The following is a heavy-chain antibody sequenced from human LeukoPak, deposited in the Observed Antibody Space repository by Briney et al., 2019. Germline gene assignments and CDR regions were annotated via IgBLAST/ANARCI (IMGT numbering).Heavy chain of an antibody. CDR2: IYYSGST. V-gene: IGHV4-59*01. Sequence: SETLSLTCTVSGGSISSYYWSWIRQPPGKGLEWIGYIYYSGSTNYNPSLKSRVTISVDTSKNQFSLKLSSVTAANTAVYYCARDRAQYYDFWSGPGWFDPWGQGTLVTASP. CDR1: GGSISSYY. J-gene: IGHJ5*02. D-gene: IGHD3-3*01. CDR3: ARDRAQYYDFWSGPGWFDP.